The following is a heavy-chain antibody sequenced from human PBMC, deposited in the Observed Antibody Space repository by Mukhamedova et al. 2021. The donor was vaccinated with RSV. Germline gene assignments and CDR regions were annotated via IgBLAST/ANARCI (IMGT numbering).Heavy chain of an antibody. CDR2: IHHSGSI. J-gene: IGHJ5*02. D-gene: IGHD2-15*01. Sequence: WIGNIHHSGSIHYNPSLKSRVTMSLDTSKNQLSLMLNSVTAVDTAVYYCARWVAVPINWFDPWGQGTLVTVSS. V-gene: IGHV4-28*02. CDR3: ARWVAVPINWFDP.